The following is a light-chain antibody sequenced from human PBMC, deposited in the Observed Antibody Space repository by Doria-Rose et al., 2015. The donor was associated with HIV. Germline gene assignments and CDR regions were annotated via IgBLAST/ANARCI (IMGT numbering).Light chain of an antibody. CDR2: DGS. Sequence: TQSPGTLSLSPGERATLSCRASQSFSSTYLAWYQQKPGQAPSLLIYDGSTWATGIPDRFSASGSGTDFILTINRLEPEDFALYYCHQYGTSWTFGQGTKVEI. V-gene: IGKV3-20*01. CDR1: QSFSSTY. J-gene: IGKJ1*01. CDR3: HQYGTSWT.